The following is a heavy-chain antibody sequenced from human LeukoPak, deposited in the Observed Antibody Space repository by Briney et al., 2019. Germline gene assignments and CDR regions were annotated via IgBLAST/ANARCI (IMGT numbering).Heavy chain of an antibody. CDR1: GYTFTNYG. J-gene: IGHJ1*01. CDR3: ARDKAVTTELTQYFHH. Sequence: ASVEVSCKASGYTFTNYGISWVRQAPGQGLEWMGWIGTSSGSTNLAQKLQGRVTVTKDTSTSTASMELRSLTSDDTAVYYCARDKAVTTELTQYFHHWGQGTLVTVSS. V-gene: IGHV1-18*01. D-gene: IGHD4-11*01. CDR2: IGTSSGST.